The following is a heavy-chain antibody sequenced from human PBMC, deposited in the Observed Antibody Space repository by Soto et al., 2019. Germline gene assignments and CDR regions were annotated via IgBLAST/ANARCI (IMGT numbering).Heavy chain of an antibody. Sequence: GGSLRLSCAASGFTFSSYAMHWVRQTPGKGLEWVAIIWFDGSNTYYGDSVKGRFTISRDNSKSTLYLQMNSLRAEDTAIYYCARDRCSGSSCYGAFDLWGQGTMVTVSS. CDR3: ARDRCSGSSCYGAFDL. CDR1: GFTFSSYA. J-gene: IGHJ3*01. CDR2: IWFDGSNT. D-gene: IGHD2-15*01. V-gene: IGHV3-33*01.